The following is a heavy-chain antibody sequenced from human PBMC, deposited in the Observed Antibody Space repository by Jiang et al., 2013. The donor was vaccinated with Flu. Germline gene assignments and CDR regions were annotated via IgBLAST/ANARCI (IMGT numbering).Heavy chain of an antibody. D-gene: IGHD6-13*01. CDR3: ARDYRQLAKVDY. CDR2: ISSSGSTI. CDR1: GFTFSDYY. V-gene: IGHV3-11*01. Sequence: RLSCAASGFTFSDYYMSWIRQAPGKGLAWVSYISSSGSTIYYADSVKGRFTISRDNAKNSLYLQMNSLRAEDTAVYYCARDYRQLAKVDYWGQGTLVTVSS. J-gene: IGHJ4*02.